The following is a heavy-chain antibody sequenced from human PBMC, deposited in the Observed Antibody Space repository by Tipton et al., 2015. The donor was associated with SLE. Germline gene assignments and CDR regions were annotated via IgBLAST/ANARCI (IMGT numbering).Heavy chain of an antibody. Sequence: TLSLTCTVSGGSISSYYWSWIRQPPGKGLEWIGYIYYSGSTNYNPSLKSRVTISVDTSKNQFSLKLSSVTAADTAVYYCARDPSPTVAGIEGGDYYYYYCMDVWGQGTTVTVSS. V-gene: IGHV4-59*12. CDR2: IYYSGST. CDR1: GGSISSYY. D-gene: IGHD6-19*01. J-gene: IGHJ6*02. CDR3: ARDPSPTVAGIEGGDYYYYYCMDV.